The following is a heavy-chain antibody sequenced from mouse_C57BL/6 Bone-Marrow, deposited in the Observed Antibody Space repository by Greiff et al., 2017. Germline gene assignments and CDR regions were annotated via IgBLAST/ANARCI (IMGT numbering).Heavy chain of an antibody. Sequence: VKLMESGPGLVQPSQCLSITCTVSGFSLTSYGVHWVRQSPGKGLEWLGVIWSGGSTDYNAAFIFRLSISKDNSKSQVFFKMNSLQADDTAISYCARPEPPYWGQGTTLTVSS. V-gene: IGHV2-2*01. J-gene: IGHJ2*01. CDR2: IWSGGST. CDR1: GFSLTSYG. CDR3: ARPEPPY.